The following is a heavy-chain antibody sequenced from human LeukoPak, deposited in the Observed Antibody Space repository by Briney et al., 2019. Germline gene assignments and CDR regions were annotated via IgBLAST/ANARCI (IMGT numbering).Heavy chain of an antibody. Sequence: SETLSLTCTVSGGSISSYYWSWIRQPPGKGLGWIGYIYYSGSTNYNPSLKSRVTISVDTSKNQFSLKLSSVTAADTAVYYCARDLVGYSSASDHFDPGGQGPWSPSPQ. D-gene: IGHD6-19*01. CDR1: GGSISSYY. CDR2: IYYSGST. V-gene: IGHV4-59*01. J-gene: IGHJ5*02. CDR3: ARDLVGYSSASDHFDP.